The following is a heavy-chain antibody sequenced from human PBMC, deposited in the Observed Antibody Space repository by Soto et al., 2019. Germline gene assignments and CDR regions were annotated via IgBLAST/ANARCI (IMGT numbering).Heavy chain of an antibody. Sequence: PSETLSLTCTVSVCSISNYYWSWIRQPPGKGLEWIGYIYYSGSANYSPSLESRVTMSVDTAKKQFSLSLRSVTAADTAVYYCARAAYDYSSGFSQYYFEYWGQGALVTVSS. CDR2: IYYSGSA. CDR3: ARAAYDYSSGFSQYYFEY. J-gene: IGHJ4*02. CDR1: VCSISNYY. V-gene: IGHV4-59*01. D-gene: IGHD3-3*01.